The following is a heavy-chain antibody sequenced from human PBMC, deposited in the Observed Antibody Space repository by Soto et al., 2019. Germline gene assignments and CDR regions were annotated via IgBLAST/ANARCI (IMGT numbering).Heavy chain of an antibody. V-gene: IGHV3-23*01. CDR2: ISGSGGST. J-gene: IGHJ4*02. D-gene: IGHD3-3*01. Sequence: GGSLRLSCAASGFTFSSYAMSWVRQAPGKGLEWVSAISGSGGSTYYADSVKGRFTISRDNSKNTLYLQMNSLRAEDTAVYYCAKGAITIFGVVTKYYFDYWGQGTLVTVSS. CDR1: GFTFSSYA. CDR3: AKGAITIFGVVTKYYFDY.